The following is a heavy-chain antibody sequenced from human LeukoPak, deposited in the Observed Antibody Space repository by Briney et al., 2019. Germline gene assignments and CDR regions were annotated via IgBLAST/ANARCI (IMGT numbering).Heavy chain of an antibody. CDR2: IKTKTDGGTT. V-gene: IGHV3-15*01. Sequence: GGSLRLSCAASGFTFTNAWMNWVRQAPGKGLEWVGRIKTKTDGGTTDYAAPVKGRFTISRDDSKYTLYLQMNSLIAEDTAVYYCTTGHCNDNGCYSVKYWGQGTLVTVSS. D-gene: IGHD2-15*01. CDR1: GFTFTNAW. CDR3: TTGHCNDNGCYSVKY. J-gene: IGHJ4*02.